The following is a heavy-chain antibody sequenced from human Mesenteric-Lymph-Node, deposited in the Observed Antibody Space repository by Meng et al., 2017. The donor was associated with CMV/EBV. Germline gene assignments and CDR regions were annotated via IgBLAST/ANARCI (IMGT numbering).Heavy chain of an antibody. CDR2: IKQDGSEK. CDR3: ARGDWNYNDYYYYGMDV. J-gene: IGHJ6*02. D-gene: IGHD1-7*01. V-gene: IGHV3-7*01. Sequence: GESLKISCAASGFIFSTYLMSWVRQAPGKGLEWVANIKQDGSEKYYVDSVKGRFTISRDNATNSLYLQMNSLRAEDTAVYYCARGDWNYNDYYYYGMDVWGQGTTVTVSS. CDR1: GFIFSTYL.